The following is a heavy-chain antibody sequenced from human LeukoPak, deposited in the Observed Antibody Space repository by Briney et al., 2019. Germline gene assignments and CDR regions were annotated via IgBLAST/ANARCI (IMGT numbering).Heavy chain of an antibody. CDR1: GGSISSYY. Sequence: SGTLSLTCTVSGGSISSYYWSWIRQPPGKGLEWIGYIYYSGSTNYNPSLKSRVTISVDTSKNQFSLKLSSVTAADTAVYYCARGRWNIDYWGQGTLVTVSS. V-gene: IGHV4-59*01. CDR2: IYYSGST. CDR3: ARGRWNIDY. D-gene: IGHD5-24*01. J-gene: IGHJ4*02.